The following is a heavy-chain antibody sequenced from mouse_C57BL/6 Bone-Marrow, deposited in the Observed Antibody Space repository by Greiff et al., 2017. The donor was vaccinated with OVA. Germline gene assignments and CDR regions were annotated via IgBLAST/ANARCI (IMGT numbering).Heavy chain of an antibody. V-gene: IGHV14-4*01. Sequence: EVQLQQSGAELVRPGVSVKLSCTASGFNIKDDYMHWVKERPEQGLEWIGWIDPENGDTEYASKFQGKATITADTSSKTVYLHLSSLTSEDTAVYYCTTYRYWGQGTTLTVSS. J-gene: IGHJ2*01. CDR2: IDPENGDT. CDR3: TTYRY. CDR1: GFNIKDDY.